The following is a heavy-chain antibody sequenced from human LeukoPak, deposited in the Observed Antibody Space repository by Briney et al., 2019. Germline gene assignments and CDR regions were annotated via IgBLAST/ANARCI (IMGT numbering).Heavy chain of an antibody. CDR1: GGSISSYY. CDR3: ASRMARGNDYGMDV. J-gene: IGHJ6*02. V-gene: IGHV4-59*01. CDR2: IYYSGST. D-gene: IGHD4-23*01. Sequence: SETLSLTCTVSGGSISSYYWSWIRQPPGKGLEWIGYIYYSGSTNYNPSLKSRVTISVDTSKNQFSLKLSSVTAADTAVYYCASRMARGNDYGMDVWGQGTTVTVSS.